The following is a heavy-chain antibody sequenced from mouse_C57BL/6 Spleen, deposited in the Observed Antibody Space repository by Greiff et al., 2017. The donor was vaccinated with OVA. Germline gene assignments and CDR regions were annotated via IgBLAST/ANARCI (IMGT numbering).Heavy chain of an antibody. CDR1: GYAFSSSW. J-gene: IGHJ3*01. CDR2: IYPGDGDT. Sequence: QVQLQQSGPELVKPGASVKISCKASGYAFSSSWMNWVKQRPGKGLEWIGRIYPGDGDTNYNGKFKGKATLTADKSSRTAYMQLSSLTSEGSAVYFCARENYSKRFAYWGQGTLVTVSA. CDR3: ARENYSKRFAY. V-gene: IGHV1-82*01. D-gene: IGHD2-5*01.